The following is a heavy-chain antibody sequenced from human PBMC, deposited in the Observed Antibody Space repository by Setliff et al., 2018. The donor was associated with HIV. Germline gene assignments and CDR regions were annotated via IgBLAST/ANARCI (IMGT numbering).Heavy chain of an antibody. CDR2: INAGNGNT. CDR1: GYTFTSYD. CDR3: AREIRNYDFWSGYWEDHYFDS. Sequence: ASVKVSCKASGYTFTSYDINWVRQAPGQGLEWMGWINAGNGNTKYSQKFQGRVTITRDTTASTAYMELSSLRSEDTAVYYCAREIRNYDFWSGYWEDHYFDSWGQGTLVTVSS. D-gene: IGHD3-3*01. V-gene: IGHV1-3*01. J-gene: IGHJ4*02.